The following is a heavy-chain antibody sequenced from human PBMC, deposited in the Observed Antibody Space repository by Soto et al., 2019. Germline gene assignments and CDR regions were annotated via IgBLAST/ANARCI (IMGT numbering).Heavy chain of an antibody. CDR2: ISSSGSTI. J-gene: IGHJ5*02. V-gene: IGHV3-11*01. CDR1: GFTFSDYY. CDR3: ARVHRGGLRFLEGDWFDP. D-gene: IGHD3-3*01. Sequence: GGSLRLSCAASGFTFSDYYMSWIRQAPGKGLEWVSYISSSGSTIYYADSVKGRFTISRDNAKNSLYLQMNSLRAEDTAVYYCARVHRGGLRFLEGDWFDPWGQGTLVTVSS.